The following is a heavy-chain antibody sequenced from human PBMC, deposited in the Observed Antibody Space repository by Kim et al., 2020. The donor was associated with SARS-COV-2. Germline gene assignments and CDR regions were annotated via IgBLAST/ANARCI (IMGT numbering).Heavy chain of an antibody. CDR2: IRSRPDNFAK. D-gene: IGHD4-17*01. J-gene: IGHJ6*02. CDR3: TRAGYGVGFYYYNGLDV. Sequence: GGSLRLSCTASGFTLSGAAIHWVRQGSGTGLEWVGRIRSRPDNFAKTYAASVQGRFTLSRDDSKNTAYLQMNNLKTEDAGVYFCTRAGYGVGFYYYNGLDVWGRGATVSVSS. V-gene: IGHV3-73*01. CDR1: GFTLSGAA.